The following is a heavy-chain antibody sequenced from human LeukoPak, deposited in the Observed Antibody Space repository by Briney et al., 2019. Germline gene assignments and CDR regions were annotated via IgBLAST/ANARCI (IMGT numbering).Heavy chain of an antibody. CDR1: GFTFSSYA. V-gene: IGHV3-23*01. D-gene: IGHD6-13*01. J-gene: IGHJ4*02. CDR3: AKVPYSSSWTVYFDY. CDR2: ISGSGGST. Sequence: PGGSLRLSCAASGFTFSSYAMSWVRQAPGKGLEWVSAISGSGGSTYYADSVKGRFTISRDNSKNTLYLQMSSLRAEDTAVYYCAKVPYSSSWTVYFDYWGQGTLVTVSS.